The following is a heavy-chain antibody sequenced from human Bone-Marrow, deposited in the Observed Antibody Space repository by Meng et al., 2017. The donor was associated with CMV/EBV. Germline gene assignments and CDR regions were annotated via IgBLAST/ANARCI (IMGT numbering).Heavy chain of an antibody. D-gene: IGHD3-3*01. Sequence: GESLKISCAAPGFTFISYAIHWVRQAPGKGLEWVAVISYDGSNKYYAESVKGRFTISRDNSKDTLYFLMGSLRSDDTGVYYCARDNGDDFWSGYYAGNRIDPWGQGNLVTVYS. CDR1: GFTFISYA. J-gene: IGHJ5*02. CDR3: ARDNGDDFWSGYYAGNRIDP. CDR2: ISYDGSNK. V-gene: IGHV3-30*14.